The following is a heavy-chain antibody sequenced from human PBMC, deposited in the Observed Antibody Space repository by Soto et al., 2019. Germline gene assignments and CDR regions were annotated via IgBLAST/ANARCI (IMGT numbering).Heavy chain of an antibody. CDR3: ARDRGRAAAGEYHYYGMDV. V-gene: IGHV1-46*01. D-gene: IGHD6-13*01. J-gene: IGHJ6*02. Sequence: GASVKVSCKASGYTFTSYYVHWVRQAPGQGLEWMGVINPSGGSTGYAQKFQGRVTMTRDTSTSTVYMEMSSLRSEDTAVYYCARDRGRAAAGEYHYYGMDVWGQGTTVTVSS. CDR1: GYTFTSYY. CDR2: INPSGGST.